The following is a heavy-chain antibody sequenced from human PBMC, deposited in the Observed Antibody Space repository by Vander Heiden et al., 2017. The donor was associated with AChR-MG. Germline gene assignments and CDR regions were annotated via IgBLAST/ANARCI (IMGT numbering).Heavy chain of an antibody. Sequence: EVQLVESGGGLVQPGGSLRLSCAASGFTFSSYSMNWVRQAPGKGLEWVSYISSSSSTIYYADSVKGRFTISRDNAKNSLYLQMNSLRDEDTAVYYCARGRKDFWSGDDAFDIWGQGTMVTVSS. V-gene: IGHV3-48*02. CDR1: GFTFSSYS. CDR2: ISSSSSTI. CDR3: ARGRKDFWSGDDAFDI. J-gene: IGHJ3*02. D-gene: IGHD3-3*01.